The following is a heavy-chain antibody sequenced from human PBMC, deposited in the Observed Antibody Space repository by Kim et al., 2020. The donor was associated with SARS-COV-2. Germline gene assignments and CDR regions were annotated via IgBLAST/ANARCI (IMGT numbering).Heavy chain of an antibody. D-gene: IGHD3-9*01. V-gene: IGHV3-7*03. J-gene: IGHJ4*02. Sequence: YYVDSVKGRFTISRDTAKNSLYLQMNSLRAEDTSVYYCARGTYFDRDFDSWGQGTLVTVSS. CDR3: ARGTYFDRDFDS.